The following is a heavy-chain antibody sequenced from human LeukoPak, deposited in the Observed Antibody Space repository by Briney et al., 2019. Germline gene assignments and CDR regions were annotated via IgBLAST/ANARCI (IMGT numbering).Heavy chain of an antibody. CDR3: ARKLYGDYRFDY. Sequence: PSETLSLTCAVSGYSISSGYYWGWFGQPPGRGRGWFGSIYHSGSTYYNPSLKSRVTISVDTSKNQFSLKLSSVTAADTAVYYCARKLYGDYRFDYWGQGTLVTVSS. D-gene: IGHD4-17*01. CDR2: IYHSGST. CDR1: GYSISSGYY. J-gene: IGHJ4*02. V-gene: IGHV4-38-2*01.